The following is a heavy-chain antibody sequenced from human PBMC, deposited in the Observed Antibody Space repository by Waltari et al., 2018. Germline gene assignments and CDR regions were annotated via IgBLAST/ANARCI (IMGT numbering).Heavy chain of an antibody. Sequence: QVQLVESGGGVVQPGRSLRLSCAASGFTFSSYGMHWVRQAPGKGLEWVAVISYDGSNKYYADSVKGRFTISRDNSKNTLYLQMNSLRAEDTAVYYCAKGPRFDPWGQGTLVTVSP. CDR3: AKGPRFDP. CDR1: GFTFSSYG. V-gene: IGHV3-30*18. CDR2: ISYDGSNK. J-gene: IGHJ5*02.